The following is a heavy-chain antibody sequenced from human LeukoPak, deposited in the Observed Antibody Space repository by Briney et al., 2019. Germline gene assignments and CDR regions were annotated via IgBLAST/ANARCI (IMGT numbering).Heavy chain of an antibody. D-gene: IGHD3-22*01. V-gene: IGHV4-31*03. J-gene: IGHJ5*02. CDR1: GGSISSGGYY. Sequence: SQTLSPTCTVSGGSISSGGYYWSWIRQHPGKGLEWIGYIYYSGSTYYNPSLKSRVTISVDTSKNQFSLKLSSVTAADTAVYYCARGKTYYYDSSGPKGGNWFDPWGQGTLVTVSS. CDR3: ARGKTYYYDSSGPKGGNWFDP. CDR2: IYYSGST.